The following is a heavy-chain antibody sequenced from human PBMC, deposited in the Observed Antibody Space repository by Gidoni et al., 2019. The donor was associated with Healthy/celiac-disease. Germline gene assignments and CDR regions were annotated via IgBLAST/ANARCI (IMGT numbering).Heavy chain of an antibody. V-gene: IGHV4-30-4*01. Sequence: QVQLQESGPGLVKPSQTLSLTCTVSGGSISRGDYYWSWIRQPPGKGLEWIGYIYYSGSTYYNPSLKSRVTISVDTSKNQFSLKLSSVTAADTAVYYCARANIVVVPAALGALDYWGQGTLVTVSS. D-gene: IGHD2-2*01. CDR2: IYYSGST. CDR1: GGSISRGDYY. J-gene: IGHJ4*02. CDR3: ARANIVVVPAALGALDY.